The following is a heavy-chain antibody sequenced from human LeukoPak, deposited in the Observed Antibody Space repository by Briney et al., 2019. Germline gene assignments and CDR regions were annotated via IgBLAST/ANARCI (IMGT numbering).Heavy chain of an antibody. CDR3: TKDYYYGSGSYLPVDH. Sequence: GGSLRLSCAASGFTFDDFAMHWVRQVPGKGLEWVSVISGDSGRTYYADSVKGRFTISRDNGKNSLYLQMNSLRTEDTALYYCTKDYYYGSGSYLPVDHWGQRTLVTVS. V-gene: IGHV3-43*02. CDR1: GFTFDDFA. CDR2: ISGDSGRT. J-gene: IGHJ4*02. D-gene: IGHD3-10*01.